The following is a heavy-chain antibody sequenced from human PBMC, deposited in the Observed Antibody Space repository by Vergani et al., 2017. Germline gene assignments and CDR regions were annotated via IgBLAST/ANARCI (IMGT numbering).Heavy chain of an antibody. CDR3: APEGDSSGYYFDY. V-gene: IGHV3-30*03. D-gene: IGHD3-22*01. CDR1: GFTFSSYG. J-gene: IGHJ4*02. CDR2: ISYDGSNK. Sequence: QVQLVESGGGVVQPGRSLRLSCAASGFTFSSYGMHWVRQAPGKGLEWVAVISYDGSNKYYADSVKGRFTISRDNSKNTLYQQMNSLRAEDTAVYYCAPEGDSSGYYFDYWGQGTLVTVSS.